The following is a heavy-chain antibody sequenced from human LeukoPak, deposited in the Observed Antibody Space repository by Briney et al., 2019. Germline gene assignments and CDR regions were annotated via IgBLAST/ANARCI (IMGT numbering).Heavy chain of an antibody. J-gene: IGHJ4*02. D-gene: IGHD3-16*01. Sequence: GESLKISCKGSGYSFANNWIGWVRQMPGKGLEWMGIIFPGDSDTRYSPSFQGQVTISADKSISTAYLQWSSLKASDTAMYYCARGGPSYALDYWGQGTLVTVSS. CDR2: IFPGDSDT. V-gene: IGHV5-51*01. CDR1: GYSFANNW. CDR3: ARGGPSYALDY.